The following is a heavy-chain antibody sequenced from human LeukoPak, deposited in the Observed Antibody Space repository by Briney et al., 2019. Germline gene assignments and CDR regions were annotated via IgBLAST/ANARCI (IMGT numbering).Heavy chain of an antibody. Sequence: GGSLRLSCAASGFTFSSYAMSWVRQAPGKGLEWVSAISGSGGSTYYADSVKGRLTISRDNSKNTLYLQMNSLRAEDTAVYYCAKDDYDILTGYGWGGYFDYWGQGTLVTVSS. V-gene: IGHV3-23*01. CDR1: GFTFSSYA. CDR3: AKDDYDILTGYGWGGYFDY. J-gene: IGHJ4*02. D-gene: IGHD3-9*01. CDR2: ISGSGGST.